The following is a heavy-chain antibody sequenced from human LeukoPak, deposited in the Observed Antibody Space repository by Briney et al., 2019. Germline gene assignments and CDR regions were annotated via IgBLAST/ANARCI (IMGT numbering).Heavy chain of an antibody. CDR2: ISSSGSTI. J-gene: IGHJ4*02. D-gene: IGHD5-18*01. Sequence: GGSLRLSCAASGFTFSSYSMNWVRQAPGKGLEWVSYISSSGSTIYYADSVKGRFTISRDNAKNSLYLQMNSLRAEDTAVYYCVGLWLLSGYFDYWGQGTLVTVSS. CDR3: VGLWLLSGYFDY. CDR1: GFTFSSYS. V-gene: IGHV3-48*04.